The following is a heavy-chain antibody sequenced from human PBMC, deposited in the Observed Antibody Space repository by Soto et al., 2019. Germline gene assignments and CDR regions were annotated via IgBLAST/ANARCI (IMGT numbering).Heavy chain of an antibody. Sequence: SETLSLTCTVSGGSIGTYYWSWIRQSPGKGLEWIGYCYYSGTTNYNPSFTTRVTMSVDTPKNQFSLRLTSVTAADTAVYFCATLKRSGLTGRKYYFDYWGQGILVTVSS. D-gene: IGHD6-25*01. V-gene: IGHV4-59*01. CDR2: CYYSGTT. CDR1: GGSIGTYY. CDR3: ATLKRSGLTGRKYYFDY. J-gene: IGHJ4*01.